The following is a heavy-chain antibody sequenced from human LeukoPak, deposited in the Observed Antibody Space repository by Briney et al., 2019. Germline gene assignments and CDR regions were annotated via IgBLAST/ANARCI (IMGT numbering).Heavy chain of an antibody. V-gene: IGHV3-30*18. Sequence: AGGSLRLSCAASGFTFSSQGMHWVRQAPGKGLEWVAVISDDGSKKYYADSVKGRFTISRDNPKNTLYLQMNSLRAEDTALYYCAKGPTGFIDYWGQGTLVTVSS. D-gene: IGHD1-1*01. CDR3: AKGPTGFIDY. J-gene: IGHJ4*02. CDR2: ISDDGSKK. CDR1: GFTFSSQG.